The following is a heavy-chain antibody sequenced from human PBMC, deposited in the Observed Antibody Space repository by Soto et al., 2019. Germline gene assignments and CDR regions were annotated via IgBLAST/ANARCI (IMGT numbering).Heavy chain of an antibody. CDR2: ISGSGGST. Sequence: PGGSLRLSCAASGFPFSIFAMRWVRQSPGKGLEWVSTISGSGGSTYYADAVKGRFTISRDNSMDTLFLQMKSLRVEDTAIYYCAKEVSLGSTVDLGYWGQGTLVTVSS. CDR1: GFPFSIFA. J-gene: IGHJ4*02. V-gene: IGHV3-23*01. CDR3: AKEVSLGSTVDLGY. D-gene: IGHD7-27*01.